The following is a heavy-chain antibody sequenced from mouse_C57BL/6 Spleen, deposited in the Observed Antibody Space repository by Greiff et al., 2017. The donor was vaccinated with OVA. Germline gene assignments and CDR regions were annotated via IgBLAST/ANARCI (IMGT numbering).Heavy chain of an antibody. Sequence: QVQLQQSGPELVKPGASVKISCKASGYAFSSSWMNWVKQRPGKGLEWIGRIYPGDGDTNYNGKFKGKATLTADKSSSTAYMQLSSLTSEDSAVYSCARDTTVVAPYAMDYWGKGTSFTVSS. CDR2: IYPGDGDT. J-gene: IGHJ4*01. CDR3: ARDTTVVAPYAMDY. D-gene: IGHD1-1*01. CDR1: GYAFSSSW. V-gene: IGHV1-82*01.